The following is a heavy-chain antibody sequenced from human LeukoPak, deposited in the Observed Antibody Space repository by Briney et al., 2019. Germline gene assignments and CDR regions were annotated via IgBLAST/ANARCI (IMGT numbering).Heavy chain of an antibody. V-gene: IGHV1-2*02. CDR3: ARVAPTPMPSRRFDP. J-gene: IGHJ5*02. CDR2: INPNSGGT. D-gene: IGHD2-2*01. CDR1: GYTFTGYY. Sequence: ASVKVSCKASGYTFTGYYMHWVRQAPGRGLEWMGWINPNSGGTNYAQKFQGRVTMTRDTSISTAYMELSRLRSDDTAVYYCARVAPTPMPSRRFDPWGQGTLVTVSS.